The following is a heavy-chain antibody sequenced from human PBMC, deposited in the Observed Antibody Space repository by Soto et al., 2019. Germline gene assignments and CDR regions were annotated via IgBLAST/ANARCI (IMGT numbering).Heavy chain of an antibody. J-gene: IGHJ4*02. D-gene: IGHD5-18*01. V-gene: IGHV3-9*01. CDR2: ISWNSASI. Sequence: EVQLVESGGALVQPGRSLRLSCAASGFTFDDYAMHWVRQAPGKGPEWVSGISWNSASIGYADSVKGRFTISRHNANQYLSLNTNSLRPPDTAVYFCGKDLTTMVWISDYWGQGTLVTVSS. CDR1: GFTFDDYA. CDR3: GKDLTTMVWISDY.